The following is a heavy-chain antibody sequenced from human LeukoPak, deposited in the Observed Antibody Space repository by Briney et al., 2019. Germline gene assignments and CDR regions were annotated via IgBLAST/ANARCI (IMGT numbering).Heavy chain of an antibody. V-gene: IGHV4-59*01. J-gene: IGHJ6*03. CDR2: IYYSGST. Sequence: SETLSLTCTVSGGSISSYYWSWIRQPPGKGLEWIGYIYYSGSTNYNPSLKSRVTISVDTSKNQFSLKLSSVTAADTAVYYCARIVVGATLRLYYYYMDVWGKGTTVTISS. CDR3: ARIVVGATLRLYYYYMDV. CDR1: GGSISSYY. D-gene: IGHD1-26*01.